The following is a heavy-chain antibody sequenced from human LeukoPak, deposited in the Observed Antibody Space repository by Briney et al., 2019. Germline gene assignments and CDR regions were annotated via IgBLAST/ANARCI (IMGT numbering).Heavy chain of an antibody. J-gene: IGHJ3*02. CDR1: GFTFSSYA. CDR2: FDPEDGET. D-gene: IGHD3-10*01. Sequence: PGGSLRLSCAASGFTFSSYAMHWVRQAPGKGLEWMGGFDPEDGETIYAQKFQGRVTMTEDTSTDTAYMELSSLRSEDTAVYYCATDRGITMVRGVIKDAFDIWGQGTMVTVSS. V-gene: IGHV1-24*01. CDR3: ATDRGITMVRGVIKDAFDI.